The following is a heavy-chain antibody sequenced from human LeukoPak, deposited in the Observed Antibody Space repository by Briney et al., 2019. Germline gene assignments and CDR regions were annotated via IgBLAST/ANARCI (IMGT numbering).Heavy chain of an antibody. CDR2: ISSSSNYI. J-gene: IGHJ4*02. Sequence: GGSKSLLRAASGFPFSRYSMLCMRDAPGKGLEWVSSISSSSNYIYYAESVKGRFTISRDNSKNTLYLQMNSLRAEDTAVYYCAKGRIAVAGTAPGDYWGQGTLVTVSS. V-gene: IGHV3-21*04. CDR3: AKGRIAVAGTAPGDY. CDR1: GFPFSRYS. D-gene: IGHD6-19*01.